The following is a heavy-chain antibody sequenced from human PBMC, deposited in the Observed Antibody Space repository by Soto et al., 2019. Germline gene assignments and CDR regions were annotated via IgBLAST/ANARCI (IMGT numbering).Heavy chain of an antibody. Sequence: VSGPSLVNPTETLTMPSPVLGFSLTNARMGVSGIRQPPGKALQWVAHISSNDEKSYRITLMTRLTISKDTSKSQVVLTVTNVDPEDTATYYCARKIEGEDYSNRYFVYWGPGTPSTVFS. J-gene: IGHJ4*02. CDR2: ISSNDEK. V-gene: IGHV2-26*01. CDR1: GFSLTNARMG. D-gene: IGHD3-16*02. CDR3: ARKIEGEDYSNRYFVY.